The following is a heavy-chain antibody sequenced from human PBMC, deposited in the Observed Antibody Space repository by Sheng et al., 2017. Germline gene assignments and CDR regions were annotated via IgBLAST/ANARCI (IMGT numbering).Heavy chain of an antibody. CDR2: INHSGST. V-gene: IGHV4-34*01. J-gene: IGHJ4*02. Sequence: QVQLQQWGAGLLKPSETLSLTCAVYGGSFSGYYWSWIRQPPGKGLEWIGEINHSGSTNYNPSLKSRVTISVDTSKNQFSLKLSSVTAADTAVYYCARARGYGSGSFFDYWGQGTLVTVSS. CDR3: ARARGYGSGSFFDY. CDR1: GGSFSGYY. D-gene: IGHD3-10*01.